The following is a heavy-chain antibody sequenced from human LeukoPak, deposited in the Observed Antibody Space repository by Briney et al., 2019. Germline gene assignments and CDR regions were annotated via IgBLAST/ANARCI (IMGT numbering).Heavy chain of an antibody. CDR1: GGSISSYY. CDR2: IYYSGST. D-gene: IGHD6-13*01. Sequence: SETLSLTCTVSGGSISSYYWSWIRQPPGKGLEWIGDIYYSGSTNYNPSLKSRVTISVDTSKNQFSLKLSSVTAADTAVYYCARDLPIAAAGNYYYYGMDVWGQGTTVTVSS. V-gene: IGHV4-59*01. J-gene: IGHJ6*02. CDR3: ARDLPIAAAGNYYYYGMDV.